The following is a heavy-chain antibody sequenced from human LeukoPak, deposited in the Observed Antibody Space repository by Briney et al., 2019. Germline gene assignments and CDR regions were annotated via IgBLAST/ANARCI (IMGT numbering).Heavy chain of an antibody. CDR3: ARGVGHRGQEHSYVYYFDY. CDR2: INPNSGNT. J-gene: IGHJ4*02. CDR1: GYTFTSYD. Sequence: ASVKVSCKASGYTFTSYDINWVRQATGQGLEWMGWINPNSGNTDYAQKYQGRVTITRDTSISTAYMELSSLRSEDTAVYYCARGVGHRGQEHSYVYYFDYWGQGPLVTVSS. D-gene: IGHD5-18*01. V-gene: IGHV1-8*01.